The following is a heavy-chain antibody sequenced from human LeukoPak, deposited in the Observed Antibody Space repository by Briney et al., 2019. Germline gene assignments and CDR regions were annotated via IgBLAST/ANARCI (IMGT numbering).Heavy chain of an antibody. CDR2: MNPNSGNT. CDR1: GYTFTSYD. J-gene: IGHJ4*02. D-gene: IGHD3-22*01. Sequence: GASVKVSCKASGYTFTSYDINWVRQATGQGLEWMGWMNPNSGNTGYAQKFQGRVTMTRNTSISTAYMELSSLRSEDTAVYYCARGPSPYYYDSSGQEYWGQGTLVTVSS. CDR3: ARGPSPYYYDSSGQEY. V-gene: IGHV1-8*01.